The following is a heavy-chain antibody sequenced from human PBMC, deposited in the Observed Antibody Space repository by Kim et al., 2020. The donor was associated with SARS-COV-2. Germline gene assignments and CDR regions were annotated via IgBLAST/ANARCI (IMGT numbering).Heavy chain of an antibody. Sequence: GGSLRLSCAASGFTFDDYSMRWVRQAPGKGLEWVANIRQDGSEIGYVDSVKGRFTISRDNAKNSLYLQMNSLRAEDTAVYYCARDGYDGLTGDVYYYGMDVWGQGTTVTVSS. J-gene: IGHJ6*02. CDR1: GFTFDDYS. D-gene: IGHD3-9*01. CDR2: IRQDGSEI. CDR3: ARDGYDGLTGDVYYYGMDV. V-gene: IGHV3-7*03.